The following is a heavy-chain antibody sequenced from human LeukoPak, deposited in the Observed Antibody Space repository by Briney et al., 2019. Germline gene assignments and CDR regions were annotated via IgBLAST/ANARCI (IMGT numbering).Heavy chain of an antibody. CDR3: ARERDDYNWIYGDRNWFDP. V-gene: IGHV4-34*01. J-gene: IGHJ5*02. CDR2: TNHSGST. CDR1: GGSFSGYY. Sequence: PSETLSLTCAVYGGSFSGYYWSWIRQPPGKGLEWIGETNHSGSTNYNPSLKSRVTISVDTSKNQFSLKLSSVTAADTAVYYCARERDDYNWIYGDRNWFDPWGQGTLVTVSS. D-gene: IGHD1-7*01.